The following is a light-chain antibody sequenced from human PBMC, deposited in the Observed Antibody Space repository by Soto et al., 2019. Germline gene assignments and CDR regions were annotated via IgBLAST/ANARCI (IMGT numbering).Light chain of an antibody. V-gene: IGLV2-14*01. Sequence: QSALTQPASVSGSPGESITISCSGTSNDVGRYNYVSWYQQHPGKGPKLLIYEVSYRPSGVSSRLSGSKSGNTASLTISGLQAEDESDYYCTSYTRNSTVAFGGGTQLTVL. CDR1: SNDVGRYNY. CDR2: EVS. J-gene: IGLJ2*01. CDR3: TSYTRNSTVA.